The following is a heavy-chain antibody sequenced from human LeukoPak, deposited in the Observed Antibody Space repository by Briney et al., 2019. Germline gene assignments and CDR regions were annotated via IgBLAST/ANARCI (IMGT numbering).Heavy chain of an antibody. CDR3: ARPAVSNSNYYYYYGMDV. J-gene: IGHJ6*02. CDR1: GYRFSSYW. D-gene: IGHD4-4*01. V-gene: IGHV5-51*01. CDR2: IYPGDSDT. Sequence: GESLQISCKGSGYRFSSYWIAWGRQMPGEGLEWMGIIYPGDSDTRYSPSFQGQVTISADRSISTAYLQWSSLKASDTATYYCARPAVSNSNYYYYYGMDVWGQGTTVTVSS.